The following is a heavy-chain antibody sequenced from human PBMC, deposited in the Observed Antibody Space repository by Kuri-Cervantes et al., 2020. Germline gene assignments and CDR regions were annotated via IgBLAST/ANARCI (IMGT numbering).Heavy chain of an antibody. CDR3: ARDCRWPVDVFDI. V-gene: IGHV3-13*01. CDR2: IGTAGDT. J-gene: IGHJ3*02. Sequence: GESLKISCAASGFTVSSNYMSWVRQATGKGLEWVSAIGTAGDTYYPGSVKGRFTISRENAKNSLYLQMNSLRAEDTAVYYCARDCRWPVDVFDIWGQGTMVTVSS. D-gene: IGHD6-19*01. CDR1: GFTVSSNY.